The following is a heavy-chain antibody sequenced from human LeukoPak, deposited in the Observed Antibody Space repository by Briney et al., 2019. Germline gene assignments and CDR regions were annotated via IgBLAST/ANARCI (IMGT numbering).Heavy chain of an antibody. CDR3: ARGQHGVAAAPFDY. CDR1: GGSISSYY. J-gene: IGHJ4*02. V-gene: IGHV4-59*01. CDR2: IHYSGST. D-gene: IGHD6-13*01. Sequence: SETLSLTCTVSGGSISSYYWSWIRQPPGKGLEWIGYIHYSGSTNYNPSLKSRVTISVDTSKNQFSLKLSSVTAADTAVYYCARGQHGVAAAPFDYWGQGTLVTVSS.